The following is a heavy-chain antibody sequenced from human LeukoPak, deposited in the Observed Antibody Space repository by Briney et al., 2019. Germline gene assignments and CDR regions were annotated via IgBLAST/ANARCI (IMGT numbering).Heavy chain of an antibody. CDR3: ARHGLYDAFDI. V-gene: IGHV4-59*08. CDR2: ISYSGST. J-gene: IGHJ3*02. CDR1: GGSISSYY. Sequence: PSETLSLTCTVSGGSISSYYWSWIRQPPGKGLEWIGYISYSGSTNCNPSLKSRVTISVDTSKNQFSLKLSSVTAADTAVYYCARHGLYDAFDIWGQGTMVTVSS.